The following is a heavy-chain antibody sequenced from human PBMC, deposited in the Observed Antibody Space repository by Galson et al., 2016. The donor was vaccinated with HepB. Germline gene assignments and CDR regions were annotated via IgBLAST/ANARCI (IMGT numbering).Heavy chain of an antibody. V-gene: IGHV3-64D*08. CDR2: MSSSGGST. CDR1: EFTFSSFA. D-gene: IGHD6-6*01. CDR3: ARTRGSSSSEVFHFDY. J-gene: IGHJ4*02. Sequence: SLRLSCAASEFTFSSFAMHWARQAPGKRLECVSGMSSSGGSTQYTDFVKGRFIISRDNSKNTLYLQMSSLRPEDTAVYYCARTRGSSSSEVFHFDYWGQGTLVTVSS.